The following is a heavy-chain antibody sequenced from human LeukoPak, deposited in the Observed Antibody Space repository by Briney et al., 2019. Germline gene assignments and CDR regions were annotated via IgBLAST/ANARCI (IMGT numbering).Heavy chain of an antibody. J-gene: IGHJ4*02. V-gene: IGHV3-23*01. CDR1: EFTFSSYV. D-gene: IGHD2-2*01. CDR3: AKDGRSTTPGY. CDR2: ISAGGGST. Sequence: GGSLRLSCAASEFTFSSYVMSWVRQAPGKGLEWVSTISAGGGSTYYADSVKGRFTISKDNSKNTLYLQMNILRAEDTAVYYCAKDGRSTTPGYWGQGTLVTVSS.